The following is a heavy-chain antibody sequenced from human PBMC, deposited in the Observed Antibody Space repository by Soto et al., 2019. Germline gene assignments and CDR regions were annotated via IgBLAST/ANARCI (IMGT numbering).Heavy chain of an antibody. Sequence: PGGSLRLSCAASGLTFSSNWMSWVRQAPGKGLEWVANINRDGSEKYYVDSVKGRFTISRDNAKNSLYLQMDSLRAEDTAVYYCAREYYYVTNFDPWGQGTLVTVSS. CDR2: INRDGSEK. CDR1: GLTFSSNW. J-gene: IGHJ5*02. V-gene: IGHV3-7*03. CDR3: AREYYYVTNFDP. D-gene: IGHD3-10*02.